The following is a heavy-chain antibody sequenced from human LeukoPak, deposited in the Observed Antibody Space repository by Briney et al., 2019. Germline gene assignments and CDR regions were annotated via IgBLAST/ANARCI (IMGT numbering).Heavy chain of an antibody. CDR3: ARGGRYSYGFIDY. Sequence: GGSLRLSCAASGFTFSSYAMHWVRQAPGKGLEWVAVVSYDGSNKYYADSVKGRFTISRDNSKNTLYLQMNSLRAEDTAVYYCARGGRYSYGFIDYWGQGTLVPVSS. V-gene: IGHV3-30-3*01. J-gene: IGHJ4*02. CDR2: VSYDGSNK. CDR1: GFTFSSYA. D-gene: IGHD5-18*01.